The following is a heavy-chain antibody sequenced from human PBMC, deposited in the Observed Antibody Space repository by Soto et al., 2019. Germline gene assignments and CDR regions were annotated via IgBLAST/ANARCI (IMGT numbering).Heavy chain of an antibody. J-gene: IGHJ5*02. Sequence: ASVKVFCKASGYTFTGYYMHWVRQAPGQGLEWMGWINPNSGGTNYAQKFQGRVTMTRDTSISTAYMELSRLRSDDTAVYYCARGVRGYSYGYSGDWFDPWGQGTLVTVSS. CDR3: ARGVRGYSYGYSGDWFDP. V-gene: IGHV1-2*02. CDR2: INPNSGGT. CDR1: GYTFTGYY. D-gene: IGHD5-18*01.